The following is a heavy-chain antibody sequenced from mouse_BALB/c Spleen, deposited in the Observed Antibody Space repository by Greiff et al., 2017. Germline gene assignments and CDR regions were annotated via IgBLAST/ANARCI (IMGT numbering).Heavy chain of an antibody. CDR1: GFSLTSYG. Sequence: VQVVESGPGLVAPSQSLSITCTVSGFSLTSYGVHWVRQPPGKGLEWLGVIWAGGSTNYNSALMSRLSISKDNSKSQVFLKMNSLQTDDTAMYYCANYDSFFAYWGQGTLVTVSA. J-gene: IGHJ3*01. CDR3: ANYDSFFAY. V-gene: IGHV2-9*02. CDR2: IWAGGST. D-gene: IGHD2-4*01.